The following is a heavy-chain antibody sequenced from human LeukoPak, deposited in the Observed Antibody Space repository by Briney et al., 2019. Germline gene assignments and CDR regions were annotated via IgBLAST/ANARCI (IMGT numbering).Heavy chain of an antibody. V-gene: IGHV3-15*07. D-gene: IGHD6-19*01. J-gene: IGHJ3*02. CDR2: IKSTVDGGTT. Sequence: GGSLRLSCAASGFTFNNDWMNWVRQAPGKGLEWVGRIKSTVDGGTTDLAAPVKGRFTVSGDDSENTLYLQMTSLTTEDTAVYYCTTGGNVMVAGTRAFDIWGHGTTVIVS. CDR3: TTGGNVMVAGTRAFDI. CDR1: GFTFNNDW.